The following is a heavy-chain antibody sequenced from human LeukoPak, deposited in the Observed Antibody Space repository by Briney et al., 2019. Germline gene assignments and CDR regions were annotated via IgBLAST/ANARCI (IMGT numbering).Heavy chain of an antibody. D-gene: IGHD6-13*01. CDR3: AKDSSSWPDAFDI. J-gene: IGHJ3*02. Sequence: PGGSLRLSCAASGFTFSSYAMHWVRQAPGKGLEWVAVISYNGITNYNADSVKGRFTISRDNSKNTLYLQMNSLRAEDTAVYYCAKDSSSWPDAFDIWGQGTMVTVSS. V-gene: IGHV3-30*04. CDR2: ISYNGITN. CDR1: GFTFSSYA.